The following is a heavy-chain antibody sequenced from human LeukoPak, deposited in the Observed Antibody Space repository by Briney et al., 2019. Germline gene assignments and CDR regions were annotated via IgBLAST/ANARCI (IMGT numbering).Heavy chain of an antibody. Sequence: CKASGYTFTSYYMHWVRQAAGQGLEWMGLINPSGGSTSYAQKFQGRVTMTRETSTSTVYMELSSLRSEDTAVYYCAREIGYCSSTICYKRAFDILGQGTMVTVSS. J-gene: IGHJ3*02. CDR3: AREIGYCSSTICYKRAFDI. CDR2: INPSGGST. V-gene: IGHV1-46*01. CDR1: GYTFTSYY. D-gene: IGHD2-2*02.